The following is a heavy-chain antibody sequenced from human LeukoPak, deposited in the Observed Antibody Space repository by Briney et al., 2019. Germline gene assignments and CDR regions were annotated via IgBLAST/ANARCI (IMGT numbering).Heavy chain of an antibody. D-gene: IGHD3-22*01. Sequence: GRSLRLSCAASGFSFRSYTMHWVRQAPGKGLEWVAVFSYDGNNIYYTDSVKGRFTISRDNSKNTLYLQMNSLRAEDTAVYYCAKDKKYYDSSGSPYYYYGMDVWGQGTTVTVSS. J-gene: IGHJ6*02. CDR3: AKDKKYYDSSGSPYYYYGMDV. CDR1: GFSFRSYT. CDR2: FSYDGNNI. V-gene: IGHV3-30-3*01.